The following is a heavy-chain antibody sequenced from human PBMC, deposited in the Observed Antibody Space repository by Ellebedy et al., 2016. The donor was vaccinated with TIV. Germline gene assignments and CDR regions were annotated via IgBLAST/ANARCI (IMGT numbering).Heavy chain of an antibody. CDR3: TRGSGVDYFDY. V-gene: IGHV4-39*07. CDR1: GDSFSRSSYY. CDR2: IYYSGST. Sequence: SETLSLTCTVSGDSFSRSSYYWGRIRQPPGKGLEWIGNIYYSGSTYYNPSLKSRVTISLDTSKNNFSMKLSSMTAADTAVYYCTRGSGVDYFDYWGQGTLVTVSS. J-gene: IGHJ4*02. D-gene: IGHD7-27*01.